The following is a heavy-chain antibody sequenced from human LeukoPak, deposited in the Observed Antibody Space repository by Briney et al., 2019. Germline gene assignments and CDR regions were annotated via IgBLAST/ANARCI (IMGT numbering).Heavy chain of an antibody. CDR1: GGSISGSHYY. CDR3: ARGYDY. V-gene: IGHV4-39*01. D-gene: IGHD3-22*01. J-gene: IGHJ4*02. CDR2: INYSGNT. Sequence: SETLSLTCTVSGGSISGSHYYWAWIRQPPGKGLEWIGIINYSGNTYYNPSLWSRATISVDTSTNQFSLDLNSVTASDTAVYYCARGYDYWGQGTLVAVSS.